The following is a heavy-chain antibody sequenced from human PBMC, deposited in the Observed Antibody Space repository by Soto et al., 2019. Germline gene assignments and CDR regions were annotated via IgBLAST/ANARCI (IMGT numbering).Heavy chain of an antibody. CDR1: GYTFTSYG. CDR2: IGAYNGNT. Sequence: AASVMVSCKASGYTFTSYGISWVRQAPGQGVEWMGWIGAYNGNTNYAQKLQGRVTMTTDTSTSTAYMELRSLRSDDTAVYYCARGPPVRGVITSLWFDPWGQGTLVTVSS. J-gene: IGHJ5*02. V-gene: IGHV1-18*01. CDR3: ARGPPVRGVITSLWFDP. D-gene: IGHD3-10*01.